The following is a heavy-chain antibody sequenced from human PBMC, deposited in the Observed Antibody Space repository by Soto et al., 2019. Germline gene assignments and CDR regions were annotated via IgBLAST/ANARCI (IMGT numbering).Heavy chain of an antibody. J-gene: IGHJ4*02. Sequence: EVPLVESGGGVVRPGGSLRLSCAASGFTFDDYGMSWVRQAPGKGLEWVSGINRNGGSTGYADSVKGRFTISRDNDNDSRYLQKNSLRAEDTALYYCAREGCSGGSCYSYWGQGTLVTVSS. CDR2: INRNGGST. D-gene: IGHD2-15*01. CDR1: GFTFDDYG. V-gene: IGHV3-20*04. CDR3: AREGCSGGSCYSY.